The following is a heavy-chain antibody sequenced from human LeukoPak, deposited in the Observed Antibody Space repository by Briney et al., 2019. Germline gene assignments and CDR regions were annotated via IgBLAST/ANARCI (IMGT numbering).Heavy chain of an antibody. J-gene: IGHJ5*02. V-gene: IGHV4-59*01. CDR2: IYYSGSTKYNSA. Sequence: PSETPSLTCSVSGGSISSYYWSWIRQPPGKGLEWIAYIYYSGSTKYNSANYNPSLKSRVTISIDTSKNQFSLKLSSVTAADTAVYYCAREDSSSWYHWFDPWGQGTLVTVSS. D-gene: IGHD6-13*01. CDR1: GGSISSYY. CDR3: AREDSSSWYHWFDP.